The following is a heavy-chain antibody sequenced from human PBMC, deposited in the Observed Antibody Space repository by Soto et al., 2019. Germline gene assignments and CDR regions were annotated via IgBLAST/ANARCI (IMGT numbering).Heavy chain of an antibody. CDR3: ARDLSVVFDY. CDR2: ITDSGAAS. CDR1: GFTFNKYA. Sequence: GGSLRPSCTASGFTFNKYAMSWVRQAPGKGLEWVSAITDSGAASHYADSVKGRFTVSRDNSKNTLYLQMNSLRADDTAVYYCARDLSVVFDYWGQGTLVTVSS. V-gene: IGHV3-23*01. D-gene: IGHD2-15*01. J-gene: IGHJ4*02.